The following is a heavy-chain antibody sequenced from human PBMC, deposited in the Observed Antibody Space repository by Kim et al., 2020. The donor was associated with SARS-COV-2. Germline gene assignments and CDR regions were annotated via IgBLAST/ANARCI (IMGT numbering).Heavy chain of an antibody. CDR3: ARDPSQWLVPLFDY. V-gene: IGHV3-30*01. Sequence: ADSVKGRFTIARDNSKNTLYLQMNSLRAEDTAVYYCARDPSQWLVPLFDYWGQGTLVTVSS. D-gene: IGHD6-19*01. J-gene: IGHJ4*02.